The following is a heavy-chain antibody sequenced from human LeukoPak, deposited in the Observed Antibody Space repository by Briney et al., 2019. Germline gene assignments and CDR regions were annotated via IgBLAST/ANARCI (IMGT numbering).Heavy chain of an antibody. J-gene: IGHJ6*02. V-gene: IGHV4-59*08. Sequence: SETLSLTCTVSGGSISSYYWRWIRQPPGKGLEWIGYIYYSGSTNYNPSLTSRVTISVDTSKNQFSLKPSSVTAADTAVYYCARLRRYGSGIQGQYYYYYYGMDVWGQGTTVTVSS. CDR2: IYYSGST. CDR3: ARLRRYGSGIQGQYYYYYYGMDV. D-gene: IGHD3-10*01. CDR1: GGSISSYY.